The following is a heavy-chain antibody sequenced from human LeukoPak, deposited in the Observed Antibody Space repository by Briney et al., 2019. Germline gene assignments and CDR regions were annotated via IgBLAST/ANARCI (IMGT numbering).Heavy chain of an antibody. V-gene: IGHV3-74*01. D-gene: IGHD1/OR15-1a*01. CDR1: GFTFSSYW. CDR3: ARASNRNTINFDY. Sequence: GWSLRLSCAASGFTFSSYWLHWVRQAPGKGLVGVSRLNIDGSSTSSADSVKGRFTISRDNAETTLHLQMNNLSAEDTAVYYCARASNRNTINFDYWGQGALVTVSS. J-gene: IGHJ4*02. CDR2: LNIDGSST.